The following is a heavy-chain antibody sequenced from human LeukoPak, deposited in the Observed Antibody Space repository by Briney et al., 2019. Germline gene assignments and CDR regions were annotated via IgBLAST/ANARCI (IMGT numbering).Heavy chain of an antibody. D-gene: IGHD3-10*01. CDR3: ARHYGSGTYFGY. Sequence: PSETLSLTCTVSGGSISSSTYYWDCIRQPPGKGLEWIGSIYYSGSTYYNPSLKSRVTISVDTSKNQFSLKLSSVTAADTAVYYCARHYGSGTYFGYWGQGTLVTVSS. J-gene: IGHJ4*02. CDR2: IYYSGST. CDR1: GGSISSSTYY. V-gene: IGHV4-39*01.